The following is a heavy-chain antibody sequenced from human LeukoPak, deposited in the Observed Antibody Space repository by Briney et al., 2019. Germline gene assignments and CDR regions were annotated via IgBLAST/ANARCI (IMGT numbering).Heavy chain of an antibody. CDR1: GFTFSSYG. CDR2: IRYDGSNK. J-gene: IGHJ4*02. CDR3: APALSLYDYIYFDY. D-gene: IGHD5-12*01. Sequence: GGSLRLSCAASGFTFSSYGMHWVRQAPGKGLEWVAFIRYDGSNKYYADSVKGRFTISRDNTMNSLFIQMNSLRAEDTAVYHCAPALSLYDYIYFDYWGQGTLVTVSS. V-gene: IGHV3-30*02.